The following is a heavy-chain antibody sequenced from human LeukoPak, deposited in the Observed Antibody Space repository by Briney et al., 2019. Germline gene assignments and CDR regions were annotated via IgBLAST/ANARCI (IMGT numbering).Heavy chain of an antibody. CDR3: ASGAGPPVKISPGDY. V-gene: IGHV3-30-3*01. CDR2: ISYDGSNK. Sequence: PGGSLRLSCAASGFTFSSYAMHWVRQAPGKGLEWVAVISYDGSNKYYADSVKGRFTISRDNSKNTLYLQMNSLRAEDTAVYYCASGAGPPVKISPGDYWGQGTLVTVSS. D-gene: IGHD1-26*01. J-gene: IGHJ4*02. CDR1: GFTFSSYA.